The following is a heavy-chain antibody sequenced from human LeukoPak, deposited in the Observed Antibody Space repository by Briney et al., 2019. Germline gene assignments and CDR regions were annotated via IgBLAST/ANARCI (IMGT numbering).Heavy chain of an antibody. CDR1: GGSISSSSYY. Sequence: SETLSLTCTVSGGSISSSSYYWGWIRQPPGKGLEWIGSIYYSGSTYYNPSLKSRVTISVDTSKNQFSLKLSSVTAADTAVYYCARGLSPYDSSEFDPWGQGTLVTVSS. CDR2: IYYSGST. CDR3: ARGLSPYDSSEFDP. D-gene: IGHD3-22*01. J-gene: IGHJ5*02. V-gene: IGHV4-39*01.